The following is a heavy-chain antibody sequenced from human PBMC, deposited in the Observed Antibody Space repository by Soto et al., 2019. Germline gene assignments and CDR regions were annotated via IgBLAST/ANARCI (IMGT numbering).Heavy chain of an antibody. CDR3: AREKLGSKFWSGYAT. CDR2: ISSSSSTI. V-gene: IGHV3-48*01. J-gene: IGHJ5*02. Sequence: EVQLVESGGGLVQPGGSLRLSCAASGFTFSSYSMNWVRQAPGKGLEWVSYISSSSSTIYYADSVKGRFTISRDNAKNSLYRQKNSLRAEDTAVYYCAREKLGSKFWSGYATWGQGPLVTVSS. CDR1: GFTFSSYS. D-gene: IGHD3-3*01.